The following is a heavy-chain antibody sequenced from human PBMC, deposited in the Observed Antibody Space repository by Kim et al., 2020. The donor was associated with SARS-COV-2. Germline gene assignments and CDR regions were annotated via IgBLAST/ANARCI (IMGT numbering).Heavy chain of an antibody. V-gene: IGHV3-30*04. CDR3: ARALITMVRGSYGMDV. CDR1: GFTFSSYA. Sequence: GGSLRLSCAASGFTFSSYAMHWVRQAPGKGLEWVAVISYDGSNKYYADSVKGRFTISRDNSKNTLYLQMNSLRAEDTAVYYCARALITMVRGSYGMDVWG. D-gene: IGHD3-10*01. J-gene: IGHJ6*01. CDR2: ISYDGSNK.